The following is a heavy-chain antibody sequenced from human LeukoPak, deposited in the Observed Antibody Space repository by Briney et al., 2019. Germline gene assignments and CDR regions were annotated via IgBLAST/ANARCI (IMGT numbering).Heavy chain of an antibody. CDR1: GGTFSSYA. Sequence: SVKVSCKASGGTFSSYAISWVRQAPGQGLEWMGGIIPIFGTANYAQKFQGRVTITADKSTSTAYMELSSLRSEDTAVYYCARDPNGYSYGFDYWGQGTLVTVSS. V-gene: IGHV1-69*06. CDR2: IIPIFGTA. CDR3: ARDPNGYSYGFDY. D-gene: IGHD5-18*01. J-gene: IGHJ4*02.